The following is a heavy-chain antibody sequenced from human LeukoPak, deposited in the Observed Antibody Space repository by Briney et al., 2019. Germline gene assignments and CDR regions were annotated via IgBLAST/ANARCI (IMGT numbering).Heavy chain of an antibody. CDR1: GGSVSRGSYY. J-gene: IGHJ4*02. D-gene: IGHD1-26*01. Sequence: PSETLSLTCTVSGGSVSRGSYYCRWARQPPGKGLEGIGYIHHSATTNYSPSLKSPVTISVDMSKNQFFLNLTSVTAADTAVYYCARGRLGATYWGQGTLVTASS. V-gene: IGHV4-61*01. CDR3: ARGRLGATY. CDR2: IHHSATT.